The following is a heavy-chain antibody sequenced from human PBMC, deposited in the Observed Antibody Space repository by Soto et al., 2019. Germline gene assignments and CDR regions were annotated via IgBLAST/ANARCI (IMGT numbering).Heavy chain of an antibody. CDR3: ARMVHCISTSCYRYYGMDV. CDR2: ISYDGSNK. J-gene: IGHJ6*02. V-gene: IGHV3-30-3*01. Sequence: QVQLVESGGGVVQPGRSLRLSCAASGFTFSSYAMHWVRQAPGKGLEWVAVISYDGSNKYYADSVKGRFTISRDNSKNXLCXQMNSLRAEDTAVYYCARMVHCISTSCYRYYGMDVWGQGTTVTVSS. D-gene: IGHD2-2*01. CDR1: GFTFSSYA.